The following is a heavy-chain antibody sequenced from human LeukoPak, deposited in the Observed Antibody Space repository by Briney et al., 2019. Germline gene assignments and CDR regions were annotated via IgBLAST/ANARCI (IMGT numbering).Heavy chain of an antibody. CDR3: ARGYDFWSGSAPVGY. CDR2: IKQDGSEK. J-gene: IGHJ4*02. CDR1: GFTFNTYA. Sequence: GGSLRLSCAASGFTFNTYAMSWVRQAPGKGLEWVANIKQDGSEKYYVDSVKGRFTISRDNAKNSLYLQMNSLRAEDTAVYYCARGYDFWSGSAPVGYWGQGTLVTVSS. V-gene: IGHV3-7*01. D-gene: IGHD3-3*01.